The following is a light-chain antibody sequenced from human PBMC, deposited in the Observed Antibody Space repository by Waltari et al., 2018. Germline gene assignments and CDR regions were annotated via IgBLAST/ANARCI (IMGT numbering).Light chain of an antibody. CDR2: VNVDGSH. V-gene: IGLV4-69*01. CDR1: SGHSSNA. Sequence: QLVLTQSPSVSASLGASVKLTCTLSSGHSSNAIAWHHQRPEKGPRYLMKVNVDGSHRKGDGIPDRFSGSSSGAERYLTISSLQSEDEADYYCQTWGTDIRGVFGGGTKLTVL. J-gene: IGLJ3*02. CDR3: QTWGTDIRGV.